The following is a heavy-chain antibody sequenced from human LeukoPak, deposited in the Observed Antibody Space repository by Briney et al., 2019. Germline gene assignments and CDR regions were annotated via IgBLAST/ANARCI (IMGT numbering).Heavy chain of an antibody. CDR1: GGSISSTHYY. D-gene: IGHD6-13*01. CDR2: INHSGST. Sequence: SETLSLTCTASGGSISSTHYYWGWIRQPPGKGLEWIGEINHSGSTNYNPSLKSRVTISVDTSENQFSLKLSSVTAADTAVYYCARRPGIAAAGTRVFDYWGQGTLVTVSS. CDR3: ARRPGIAAAGTRVFDY. V-gene: IGHV4-39*07. J-gene: IGHJ4*02.